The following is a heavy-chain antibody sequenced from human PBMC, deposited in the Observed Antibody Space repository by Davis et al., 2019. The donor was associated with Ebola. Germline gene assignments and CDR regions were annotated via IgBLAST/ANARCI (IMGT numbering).Heavy chain of an antibody. Sequence: GESLKISCQVHGYTFSDYWINWVRQKPGQGLEWMGRIAPDDSYIDYNPSLQGHFTFSVDKSLSTVYLQWSSLRASDTATYYCARGGVTIFGAVVGYLDYWGHGTLVTVSS. D-gene: IGHD3-3*01. V-gene: IGHV5-10-1*01. CDR3: ARGGVTIFGAVVGYLDY. CDR1: GYTFSDYW. J-gene: IGHJ4*01. CDR2: IAPDDSYI.